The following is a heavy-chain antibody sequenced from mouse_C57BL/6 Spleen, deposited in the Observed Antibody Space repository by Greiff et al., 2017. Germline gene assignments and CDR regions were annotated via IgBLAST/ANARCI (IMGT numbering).Heavy chain of an antibody. D-gene: IGHD2-1*01. CDR2: IRHKANGYKT. Sequence: EVLLVESGGGLVQPGGSLSLSCAASGFTFTDYYMSWVRQPPGQALEWLGFIRHKANGYKTEYSASLKGRFTISRDNSQSTLYLQMNALRAEDSAIYYCARLYGNYVGYFDVWGTGTMVTVSS. V-gene: IGHV7-3*01. J-gene: IGHJ1*03. CDR3: ARLYGNYVGYFDV. CDR1: GFTFTDYY.